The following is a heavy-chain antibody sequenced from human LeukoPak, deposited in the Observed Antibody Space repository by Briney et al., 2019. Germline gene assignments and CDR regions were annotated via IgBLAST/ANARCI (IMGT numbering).Heavy chain of an antibody. Sequence: ASVKVSCKASGYIFTSYGISWVRQAPGQGLEWMGWINTYNGNTKYIQKLQGRVTMTTDTSTSTAYMELRSLRSDDTAVYYCARGLYYYGSGSYYTKWGQGTLVTVSS. CDR2: INTYNGNT. V-gene: IGHV1-18*01. D-gene: IGHD3-10*01. J-gene: IGHJ4*02. CDR3: ARGLYYYGSGSYYTK. CDR1: GYIFTSYG.